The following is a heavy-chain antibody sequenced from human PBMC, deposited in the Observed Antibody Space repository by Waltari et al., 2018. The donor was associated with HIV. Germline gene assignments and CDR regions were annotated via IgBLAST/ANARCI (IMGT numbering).Heavy chain of an antibody. Sequence: QVQLLPSGAEVKKPGASVKASCKASGYTFTPYNLHWVRQAPGQGLEWMGWVYPNTGDTNYAQKFQGRVTMARDASIRTVSMELSRLRSDDTAVYYCVRQMTFYDAFDIWGQGTLVTVSA. CDR1: GYTFTPYN. CDR3: VRQMTFYDAFDI. CDR2: VYPNTGDT. V-gene: IGHV1-2*02. J-gene: IGHJ3*02.